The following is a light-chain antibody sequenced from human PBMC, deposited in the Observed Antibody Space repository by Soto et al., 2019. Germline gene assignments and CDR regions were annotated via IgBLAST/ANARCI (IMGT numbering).Light chain of an antibody. V-gene: IGKV4-1*01. Sequence: DILMTETEESLAVSLGERATINCKSSQSVLYSSNNKNYLAWYQQKPGQPPKLVIYWASTRESGVPDRFSGSGSGTDFTLTVSSLQAEDVAVYYCQQYYTAPITFGQGTRLEIK. CDR2: WAS. J-gene: IGKJ5*01. CDR1: QSVLYSSNNKNY. CDR3: QQYYTAPIT.